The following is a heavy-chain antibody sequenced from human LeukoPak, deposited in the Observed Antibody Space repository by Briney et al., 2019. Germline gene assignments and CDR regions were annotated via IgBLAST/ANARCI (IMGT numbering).Heavy chain of an antibody. V-gene: IGHV1-69*13. CDR1: GGTFSSYA. CDR2: IIPIFGTA. Sequence: AASVKVSCKASGGTFSSYAISWVRQAPGQGLGWMGGIIPIFGTANYAQKFQGRVTFTADESTSTAYMELSSLRSEDTAVYYCARLETSSGSLSYFDYWGQGTLVTVSS. D-gene: IGHD6-19*01. CDR3: ARLETSSGSLSYFDY. J-gene: IGHJ4*02.